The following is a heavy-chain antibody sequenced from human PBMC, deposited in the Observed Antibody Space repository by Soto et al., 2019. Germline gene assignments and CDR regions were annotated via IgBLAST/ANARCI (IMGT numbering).Heavy chain of an antibody. CDR2: IYPGDSDT. Sequence: GESLKISCKGSGYSFTSYWIGWVRQMPGKGLEWMGIIYPGDSDTRYSPSFQGQVTISADKSISTAYLQWSSLKASDTAMYYCARLSGKPIPSCYYGMDVWGQGTTVTVSS. J-gene: IGHJ6*02. D-gene: IGHD2-15*01. V-gene: IGHV5-51*01. CDR3: ARLSGKPIPSCYYGMDV. CDR1: GYSFTSYW.